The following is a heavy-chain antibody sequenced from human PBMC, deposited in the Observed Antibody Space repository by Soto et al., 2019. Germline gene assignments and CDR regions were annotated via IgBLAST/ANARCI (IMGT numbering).Heavy chain of an antibody. CDR1: GYRFTSSW. Sequence: PGESLKISCQGSGYRFTSSWIGWVRQMPGKGLEWLGNVYPSDSDVRYSPSFEGRVTISADNSINTAYLHLLNLKASDTAIYYCTKGATSTFDSWGPGTRVTVSS. V-gene: IGHV5-51*01. D-gene: IGHD3-16*01. CDR3: TKGATSTFDS. J-gene: IGHJ4*02. CDR2: VYPSDSDV.